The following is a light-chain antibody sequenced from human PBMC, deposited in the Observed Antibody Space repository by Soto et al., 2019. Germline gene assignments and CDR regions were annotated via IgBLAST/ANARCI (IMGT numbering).Light chain of an antibody. J-gene: IGLJ1*01. V-gene: IGLV2-14*01. Sequence: ALTQPASVSGSPGQSITISCTGTSSDVGGYNYVSWYQQHPGKAPKLMIYEVSNRPSGVSNRFSGSKSGNTASLTISGLQAEDEADYYCSSYTSSTSYVFGTGTKVTVL. CDR3: SSYTSSTSYV. CDR2: EVS. CDR1: SSDVGGYNY.